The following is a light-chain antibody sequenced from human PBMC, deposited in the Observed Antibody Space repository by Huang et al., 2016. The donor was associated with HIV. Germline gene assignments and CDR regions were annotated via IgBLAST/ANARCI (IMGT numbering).Light chain of an antibody. CDR3: QQYYASPQT. V-gene: IGKV4-1*01. J-gene: IGKJ1*01. Sequence: DIVMAQSPGSLAVSLGERATLTCRSSQSVFSTSTNKDYLAWFQQKPGQPPTLLLVWSSSRVVGVPDRFSGGGSGTNFTLTIGNLEADDAAIYYCQQYYASPQTFGQGTRV. CDR1: QSVFSTSTNKDY. CDR2: WSS.